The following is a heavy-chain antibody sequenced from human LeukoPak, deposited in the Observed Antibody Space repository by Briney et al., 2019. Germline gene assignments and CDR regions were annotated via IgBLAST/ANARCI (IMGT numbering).Heavy chain of an antibody. D-gene: IGHD2-21*01. J-gene: IGHJ3*02. CDR2: IKQDGSDK. CDR1: GFTFSSYW. Sequence: QPGGSLRLSCAASGFTFSSYWMSWVRQAPGKGLQWVANIKQDGSDKYHVDSVKGRFTISRDNAKNSLNLQMSSLRAEDTAVYYCAREGLWVGPDSGKTRHPYWEIWGQGTMVTVSS. CDR3: AREGLWVGPDSGKTRHPYWEI. V-gene: IGHV3-7*04.